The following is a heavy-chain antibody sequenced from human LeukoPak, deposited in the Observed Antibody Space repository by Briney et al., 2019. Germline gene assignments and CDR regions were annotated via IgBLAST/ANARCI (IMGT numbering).Heavy chain of an antibody. CDR2: ISYDGSNK. D-gene: IGHD3-22*01. CDR1: GFTFSSYA. J-gene: IGHJ4*02. Sequence: GGSLRLSCAASGFTFSSYAMHWVRQAPGKGLEWVAVISYDGSNKYYADSVKGRFTISRDNSKNTLYLQMNSLRAEDTAVYYCASSRGIYFDSIFDYWGQGTLVTVSS. V-gene: IGHV3-30-3*01. CDR3: ASSRGIYFDSIFDY.